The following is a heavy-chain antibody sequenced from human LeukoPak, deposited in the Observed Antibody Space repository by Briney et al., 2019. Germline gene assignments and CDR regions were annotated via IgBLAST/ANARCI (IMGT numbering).Heavy chain of an antibody. CDR3: ARHERSAGDENWFDP. V-gene: IGHV4-59*08. D-gene: IGHD2-15*01. Sequence: SETLSLTCTVSGGSISSYYWSWIRQPPGKGLEWIGYIYYSGSTNYNPSLKSRVTISVDTSKNQFSLKLSSVTAADTAVYYCARHERSAGDENWFDPWGQGTLVTVSS. CDR2: IYYSGST. CDR1: GGSISSYY. J-gene: IGHJ5*02.